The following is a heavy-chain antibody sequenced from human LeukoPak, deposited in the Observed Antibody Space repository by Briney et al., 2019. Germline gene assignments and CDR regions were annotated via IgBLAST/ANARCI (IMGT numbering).Heavy chain of an antibody. CDR2: ISAYNGNT. CDR1: GYTFTSYG. J-gene: IGHJ4*02. D-gene: IGHD3-22*01. Sequence: ASVKVSCKASGYTFTSYGISWVRQAPGQGLEWMGWISAYNGNTNYAQKLQGRVTMTTDTSTSTAYMELRSLRSDDTAVYYCARALSYCYDSSGYYLDVDDYWGQGTLVTVSS. V-gene: IGHV1-18*01. CDR3: ARALSYCYDSSGYYLDVDDY.